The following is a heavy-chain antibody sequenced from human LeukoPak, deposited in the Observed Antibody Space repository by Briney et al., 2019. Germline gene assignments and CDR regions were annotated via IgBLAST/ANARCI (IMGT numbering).Heavy chain of an antibody. V-gene: IGHV3-21*06. J-gene: IGHJ4*02. CDR2: IGSTGSDR. CDR3: ATETNGRHYDY. D-gene: IGHD1-14*01. CDR1: GLTFSTSG. Sequence: PGGSLRLSCTASGLTFSTSGFNWVRQAPGKGLEWVASIGSTGSDRYHADSISGRFTISRDNANNFLYLQMNSLRAEDTAVYYCATETNGRHYDYWGQGTLLTVSS.